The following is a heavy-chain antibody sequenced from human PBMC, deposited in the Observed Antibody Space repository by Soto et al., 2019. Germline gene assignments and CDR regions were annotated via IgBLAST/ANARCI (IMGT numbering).Heavy chain of an antibody. Sequence: QVQLVQSGAEVKKPGASVKVSCKASGYTFTGYYMHWVRQAPGQGLEWMGWINPNSGGTNYALKFQGWVTMTRDTSISTAYMELSRLRSDDTAVYYCARGDEWLWVDWGQGTLVTVSS. J-gene: IGHJ4*02. CDR3: ARGDEWLWVD. D-gene: IGHD5-12*01. V-gene: IGHV1-2*04. CDR2: INPNSGGT. CDR1: GYTFTGYY.